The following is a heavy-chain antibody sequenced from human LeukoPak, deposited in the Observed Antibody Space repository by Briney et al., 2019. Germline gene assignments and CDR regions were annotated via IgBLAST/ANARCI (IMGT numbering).Heavy chain of an antibody. J-gene: IGHJ4*02. V-gene: IGHV3-21*01. CDR2: ISSSSSHI. CDR1: GFTFSGYS. Sequence: GGSLRLSCAASGFTFSGYSMNWVRQAPGKGLECVSSISSSSSHIYYAVSVKGRFTISRDNAKNSLYLQMNRLRAADTAVYYCARDQGSTVVTPPYWGQGTLVTVSS. D-gene: IGHD4-23*01. CDR3: ARDQGSTVVTPPY.